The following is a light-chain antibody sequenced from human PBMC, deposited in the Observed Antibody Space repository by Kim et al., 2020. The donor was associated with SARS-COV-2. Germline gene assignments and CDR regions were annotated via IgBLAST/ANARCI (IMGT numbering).Light chain of an antibody. Sequence: EIVLTQSPGTLSLSPGDRVTLSCRASQSVSSSNLVWYQQKPGQAPRLLILGASSRATGIPDRFSGSGSGTDFTLTVSRLEPEDFAVYYCQQCGSSPPLYTFGQGTKLEI. J-gene: IGKJ2*01. CDR2: GAS. V-gene: IGKV3-20*01. CDR1: QSVSSSN. CDR3: QQCGSSPPLYT.